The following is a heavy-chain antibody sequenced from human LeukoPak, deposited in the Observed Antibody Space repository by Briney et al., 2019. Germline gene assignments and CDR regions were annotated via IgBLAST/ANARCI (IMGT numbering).Heavy chain of an antibody. CDR1: GGTFNSYA. CDR2: IIPIFCTA. V-gene: IGHV1-69*05. Sequence: GASVKVSCKASGGTFNSYAISWVRQAAGQGLAWMGGIIPIFCTANYAQQFQGRVTITTDQFTSTAYMELSILRPEDTAVRFRSRDGRGDGDNVVYDAFDIWGQGTMVTGSS. D-gene: IGHD4-17*01. CDR3: SRDGRGDGDNVVYDAFDI. J-gene: IGHJ3*02.